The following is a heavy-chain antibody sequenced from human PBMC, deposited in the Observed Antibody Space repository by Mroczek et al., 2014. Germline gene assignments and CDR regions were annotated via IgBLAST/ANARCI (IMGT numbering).Heavy chain of an antibody. D-gene: IGHD6-13*01. CDR1: GGSFSGYY. V-gene: IGHV4-34*01. Sequence: QVQLQQWGAGLLKPSETLSLTCAVYGGSFSGYYWSWIRQPPGKGLEWIGEINHSESTNYNPSLKSRVTISVDTSKNQFSLKLSSVTAADTAVYYCARDKRGSSSWYGGXLQHVGPGHPGHRLL. CDR3: ARDKRGSSSWYGGXLQH. J-gene: IGHJ1*01. CDR2: INHSEST.